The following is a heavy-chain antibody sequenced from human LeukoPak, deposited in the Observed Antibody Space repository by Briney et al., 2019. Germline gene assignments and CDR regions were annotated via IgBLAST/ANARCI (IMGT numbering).Heavy chain of an antibody. Sequence: PSETLSLTCTVSGGSISSSSYYWGWLRQPPGKGLEWIGSIYYSGSTYYNPSLKSRVTISVNTSKNQFSLKLSSVTAADTAVYYCARHSGHLAVYDIFDPWGQGTLVTVSS. J-gene: IGHJ5*02. D-gene: IGHD3-9*01. V-gene: IGHV4-39*01. CDR2: IYYSGST. CDR3: ARHSGHLAVYDIFDP. CDR1: GGSISSSSYY.